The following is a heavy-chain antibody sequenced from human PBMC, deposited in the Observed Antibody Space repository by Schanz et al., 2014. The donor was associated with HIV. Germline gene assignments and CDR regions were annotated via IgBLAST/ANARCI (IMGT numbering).Heavy chain of an antibody. J-gene: IGHJ5*02. D-gene: IGHD6-13*01. V-gene: IGHV1-2*02. CDR2: IKPNSGGT. CDR1: GYTFTDYF. CDR3: ARDVVAAARYNFFDP. Sequence: QVQLVQSGAAVKKPEASVKVSCKASGYTFTDYFVHWVRQAPGQGLEWMGWIKPNSGGTKYAQKFLGRVTMTRDTSISTAYMELTRLRSDDTAVYYCARDVVAAARYNFFDPWGQGTLVTVSS.